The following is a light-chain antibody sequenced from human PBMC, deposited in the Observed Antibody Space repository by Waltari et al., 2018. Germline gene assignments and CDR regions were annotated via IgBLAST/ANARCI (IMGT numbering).Light chain of an antibody. J-gene: IGLJ2*01. CDR3: HSYDRSLDGVV. CDR2: NGA. CDR1: SPNIGADSG. V-gene: IGLV1-40*01. Sequence: QSVLTQPPSVSGAPGQTVTISCTGSSPNIGADSGVPWYQQLPGTAPNLLIDNGANRPSGVPDRFSGSRSGTSASLAITGLQAEDEADYFCHSYDRSLDGVVFGGGTKLTVL.